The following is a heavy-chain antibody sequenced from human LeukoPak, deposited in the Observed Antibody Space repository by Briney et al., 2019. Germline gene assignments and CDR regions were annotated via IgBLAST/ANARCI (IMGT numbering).Heavy chain of an antibody. Sequence: SETLSLTWTVSGGSISSHYCSWIRQPPRKGLEWIGYIYYTGSTNYNPSLKSRVTISVDTSKNPFSLKLSSVTAADTAVYYCARESTSGFDYWGQGTLVTVSS. J-gene: IGHJ4*02. D-gene: IGHD3-10*01. V-gene: IGHV4-59*11. CDR3: ARESTSGFDY. CDR1: GGSISSHY. CDR2: IYYTGST.